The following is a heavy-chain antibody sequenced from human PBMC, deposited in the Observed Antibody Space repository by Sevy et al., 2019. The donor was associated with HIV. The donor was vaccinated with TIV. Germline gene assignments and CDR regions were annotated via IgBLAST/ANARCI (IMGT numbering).Heavy chain of an antibody. CDR2: IKQDGSEK. Sequence: GGSLRLSCAASGFTFSSYWMSWVRQAPGKGLEWVANIKQDGSEKYYVDSVKGRFTISRDNAKNSLYLQMNSLRAEDTAVYYCARDGPMYHDFWSGYYPTYYYGMDVWGQGTTVTVSS. CDR1: GFTFSSYW. CDR3: ARDGPMYHDFWSGYYPTYYYGMDV. V-gene: IGHV3-7*03. J-gene: IGHJ6*02. D-gene: IGHD3-3*01.